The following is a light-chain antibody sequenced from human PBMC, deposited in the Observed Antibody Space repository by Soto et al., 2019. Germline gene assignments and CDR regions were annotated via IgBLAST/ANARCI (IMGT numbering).Light chain of an antibody. CDR2: ETS. J-gene: IGKJ4*01. Sequence: DIQMTQSPSTLSASVGDRVTITCRASQSISRWLAWYRQKPGKVPELLIYETSNLESGVPSRFSGSGSGTEFTLTISSLQPDDFATYYCQLYLDYGGLTFGGWTKVEIK. CDR3: QLYLDYGGLT. V-gene: IGKV1-5*03. CDR1: QSISRW.